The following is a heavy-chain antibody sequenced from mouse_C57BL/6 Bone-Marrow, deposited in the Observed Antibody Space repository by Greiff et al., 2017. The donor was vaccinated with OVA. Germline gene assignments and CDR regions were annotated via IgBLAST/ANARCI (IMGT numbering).Heavy chain of an antibody. CDR1: GYTFTGYW. V-gene: IGHV1-9*01. J-gene: IGHJ2*01. CDR3: ARRIPSLGYFDY. CDR2: ILPGSGST. D-gene: IGHD3-1*01. Sequence: QVQLQQSGAELMKPGASVKLSCKATGYTFTGYWIEWVKQRPGHGLEWIGEILPGSGSTNYNAKFKGKATFTADTSSNTAYMQLSGLTTEDSAIYYCARRIPSLGYFDYWGQGTTLTVSS.